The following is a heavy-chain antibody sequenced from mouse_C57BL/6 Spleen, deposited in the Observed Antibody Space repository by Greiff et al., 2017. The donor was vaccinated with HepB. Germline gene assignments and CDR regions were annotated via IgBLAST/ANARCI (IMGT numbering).Heavy chain of an antibody. CDR3: TRYYGSRYWYFDV. J-gene: IGHJ1*03. V-gene: IGHV14-4*01. Sequence: EVQRVESGAELVRPGASVKLSCTASGFNIKDDYMHWVKQRPEQGLEWIGWIDPENGDTEYASKFQGKATITADTSSNTAYLQLSSLTSEDTAVYYCTRYYGSRYWYFDVWGTGTTVTVSS. CDR1: GFNIKDDY. CDR2: IDPENGDT. D-gene: IGHD1-1*01.